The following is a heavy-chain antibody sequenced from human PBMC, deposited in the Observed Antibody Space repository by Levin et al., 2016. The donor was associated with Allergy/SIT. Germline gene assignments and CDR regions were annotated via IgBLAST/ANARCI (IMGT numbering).Heavy chain of an antibody. J-gene: IGHJ6*02. D-gene: IGHD3-3*01. CDR1: GFTFSSYE. Sequence: GESLKISCAASGFTFSSYEMNWVRQAPGKGLEWLSYISGGGSTIYYADSVKGRFTTSRDNAKNSLYLQMNSLRAGDTAVYYCTRGYYDYVSEQSYNALDVWGQGTTVTVSS. V-gene: IGHV3-48*03. CDR3: TRGYYDYVSEQSYNALDV. CDR2: ISGGGSTI.